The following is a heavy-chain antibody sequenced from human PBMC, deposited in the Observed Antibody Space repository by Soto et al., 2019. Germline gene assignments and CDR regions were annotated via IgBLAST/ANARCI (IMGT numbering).Heavy chain of an antibody. CDR3: AKDLPYCYGSGSYGAFDI. V-gene: IGHV3-23*01. J-gene: IGHJ3*02. D-gene: IGHD3-10*01. CDR2: ISGSGGST. Sequence: PGGSLRLSCAASGFTFSSYAMCWVGQAPGKELEWVSAISGSGGSTYYADSVRGRFTISRDNSKNTLYLQMNSLRAEDTAVYYCAKDLPYCYGSGSYGAFDIWGQGTMVTVSS. CDR1: GFTFSSYA.